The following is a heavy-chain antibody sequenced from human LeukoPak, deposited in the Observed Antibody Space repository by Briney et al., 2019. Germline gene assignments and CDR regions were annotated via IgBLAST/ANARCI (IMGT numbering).Heavy chain of an antibody. J-gene: IGHJ4*02. CDR3: ARSYYDSSGYVGSVDY. CDR1: GYTSTDYY. D-gene: IGHD3-22*01. CDR2: INPNSGGT. V-gene: IGHV1-2*06. Sequence: ASVKVSCKASGYTSTDYYIHWVRQAPGQGLEWMGRINPNSGGTNYAQKFQGRVTMTRDTSISTAYLELSRLRSDDTAVYHCARSYYDSSGYVGSVDYWGQGTLVTVSS.